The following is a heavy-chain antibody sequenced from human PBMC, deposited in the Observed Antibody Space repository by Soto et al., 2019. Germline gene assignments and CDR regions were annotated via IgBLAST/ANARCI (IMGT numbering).Heavy chain of an antibody. Sequence: QVQLVQSGAEVKKPGASVKVSCRASGDTFISHDINWVRQATGQGLEWMGWMNPNSGNTGYGQKFQGRLTLTRDTSISTAYMELSSLRFDDTAIYYCVRGAASWGQGTLVTVSS. CDR2: MNPNSGNT. CDR3: VRGAAS. CDR1: GDTFISHD. J-gene: IGHJ5*02. V-gene: IGHV1-8*01.